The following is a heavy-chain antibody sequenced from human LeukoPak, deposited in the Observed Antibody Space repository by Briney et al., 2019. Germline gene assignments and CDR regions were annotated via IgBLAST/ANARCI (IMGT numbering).Heavy chain of an antibody. CDR3: AKAGADRVLRHFDWSAWE. J-gene: IGHJ4*02. CDR2: ISGSGGTT. D-gene: IGHD3-9*01. V-gene: IGHV3-23*01. Sequence: GGTLRLSCAASGVTFRIYGMSWVRQAPGKGLEWVSGISGSGGTTNYAESVKGRLTISRDNSKNTLYLQMSSLRAEDTAVYYCAKAGADRVLRHFDWSAWEWGQGTLVTVSS. CDR1: GVTFRIYG.